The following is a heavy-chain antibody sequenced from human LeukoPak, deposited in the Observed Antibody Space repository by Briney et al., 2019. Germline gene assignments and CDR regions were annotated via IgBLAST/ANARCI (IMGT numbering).Heavy chain of an antibody. Sequence: GGSLRLSCAASGFTFSSYWMHWVRQAPGKGLVWVSRINSDGSSTSYADSVKGRFTISRDNAKNTPYLQMNSLRAEDTAVYYCARVIAMAGGDLDYWGQGTLVTVSS. V-gene: IGHV3-74*01. J-gene: IGHJ4*02. D-gene: IGHD6-19*01. CDR3: ARVIAMAGGDLDY. CDR2: INSDGSST. CDR1: GFTFSSYW.